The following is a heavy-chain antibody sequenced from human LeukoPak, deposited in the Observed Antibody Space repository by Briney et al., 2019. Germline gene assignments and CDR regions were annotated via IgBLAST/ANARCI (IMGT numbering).Heavy chain of an antibody. J-gene: IGHJ1*01. V-gene: IGHV3-15*01. CDR1: GFTFNLAY. Sequence: GGSLRLSCAASGFTFNLAYMTWVRQAPGKGLEWVARIQSKTDGGTTYYAAPVKGRITTSRDDSKHTLYLQMNSLKIEDTALYYCTTDLRLWGKGTLVTVSS. CDR2: IQSKTDGGTT. CDR3: TTDLRL. D-gene: IGHD3-3*01.